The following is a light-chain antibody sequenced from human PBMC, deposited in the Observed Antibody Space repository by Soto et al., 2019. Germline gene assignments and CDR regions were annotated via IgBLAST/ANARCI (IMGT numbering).Light chain of an antibody. CDR2: KVS. V-gene: IGKV1-5*03. J-gene: IGKJ1*01. CDR1: QSVDTW. CDR3: QQYKRSWT. Sequence: DIPMTQSPSTLSASVGDRVTITCRASQSVDTWLAWYQQKPGKAPKVLISKVSNLESGGPSRFSGSGYGTEFTLTISSLQPDDFATYYCQQYKRSWTFGQGTKVDIK.